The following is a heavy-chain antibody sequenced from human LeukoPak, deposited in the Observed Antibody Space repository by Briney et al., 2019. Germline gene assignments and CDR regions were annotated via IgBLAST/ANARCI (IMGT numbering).Heavy chain of an antibody. Sequence: GGSLRLSCAASGFTFTNDFMTWVRQAPGKGLEWVSSISSSSSYIYYADSVKGRFTISRDNAKNSLYLQMNSLRAEDTAVYYCAGGRGYSGYDLDYWGQGTLVTVSS. J-gene: IGHJ4*02. D-gene: IGHD5-12*01. CDR2: ISSSSSYI. CDR3: AGGRGYSGYDLDY. V-gene: IGHV3-21*01. CDR1: GFTFTNDF.